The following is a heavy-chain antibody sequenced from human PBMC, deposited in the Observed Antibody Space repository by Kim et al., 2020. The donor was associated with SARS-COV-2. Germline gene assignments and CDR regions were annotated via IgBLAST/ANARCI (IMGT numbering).Heavy chain of an antibody. Sequence: GESLKISCKGSGYRFSSYWIGWVRQMPGTGLEWMGIIHPGDSGDSDIRYSPSFQGQVTISADRSISTAYLQWSSLKASDTAIYYCARPGYISNGFDSDLDTFDIWGQGTLVTVSS. V-gene: IGHV5-51*01. CDR1: GYRFSSYW. CDR2: IHPGDSGDSDI. D-gene: IGHD2-8*01. J-gene: IGHJ3*02. CDR3: ARPGYISNGFDSDLDTFDI.